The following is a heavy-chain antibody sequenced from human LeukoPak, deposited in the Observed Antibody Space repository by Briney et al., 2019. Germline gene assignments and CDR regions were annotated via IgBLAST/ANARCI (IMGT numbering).Heavy chain of an antibody. CDR2: IVVGSGNT. J-gene: IGHJ4*02. CDR1: GFTFTSSA. CDR3: AAVGPHNLDYGDKVGYFDY. D-gene: IGHD4-17*01. V-gene: IGHV1-58*02. Sequence: SVKVSCKASGFTFTSSAMQWVRQARGQRLEWIGWIVVGSGNTNYAQKFQERVTITRDMSTSTAYMELSSLRSEDTAVYYCAAVGPHNLDYGDKVGYFDYWGQGTLVTVSS.